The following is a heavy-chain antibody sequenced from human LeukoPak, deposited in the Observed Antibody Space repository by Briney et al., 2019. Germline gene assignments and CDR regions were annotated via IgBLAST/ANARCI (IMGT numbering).Heavy chain of an antibody. V-gene: IGHV1-18*01. Sequence: GASVKVSCKASGYTFTNYAISWVRQAPGQGLEWMGWISAYNGNTNYAQKLQGRVTITADESTSTAYMELSSLRSEDTAVYYCARGPMTTVTITNWFDPWGQGTLVTVSS. CDR1: GYTFTNYA. J-gene: IGHJ5*02. D-gene: IGHD4-17*01. CDR2: ISAYNGNT. CDR3: ARGPMTTVTITNWFDP.